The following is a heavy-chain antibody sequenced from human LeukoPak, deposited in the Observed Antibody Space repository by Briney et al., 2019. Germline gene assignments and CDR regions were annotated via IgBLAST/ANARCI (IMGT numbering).Heavy chain of an antibody. V-gene: IGHV4-30-4*01. CDR3: ARLIAAAARAFDI. J-gene: IGHJ3*02. Sequence: SETLSLTCTVSGGSLSSGDYYWSWIRQPPGKGLEWIGYIYYSGSTYYNPSLKSRVTISVDTSKNQFSLKLSSVTAADTAVYYCARLIAAAARAFDIWGQGTMVTVSS. D-gene: IGHD6-13*01. CDR2: IYYSGST. CDR1: GGSLSSGDYY.